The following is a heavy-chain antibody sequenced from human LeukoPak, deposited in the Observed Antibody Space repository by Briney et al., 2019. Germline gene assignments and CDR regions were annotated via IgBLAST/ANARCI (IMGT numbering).Heavy chain of an antibody. D-gene: IGHD1-26*01. V-gene: IGHV4-61*08. CDR2: IYYSGST. CDR3: ARHGREVPTEYFDC. CDR1: GGSISSGGYY. J-gene: IGHJ4*02. Sequence: PSETLSLTCTVSGGSISSGGYYWSWIRQPPGKGLEWIAYIYYSGSTNYNPSLKSRVTISVDTSKNQFSLKLSSVTAADTAVYYCARHGREVPTEYFDCWGQGTLVTVSS.